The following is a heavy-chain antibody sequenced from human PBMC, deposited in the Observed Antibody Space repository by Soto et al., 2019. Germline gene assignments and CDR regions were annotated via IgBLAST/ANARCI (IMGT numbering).Heavy chain of an antibody. CDR3: ARVNGSGTGYYYYGMDV. CDR2: ISAYNGNT. Sequence: QVQLVQSGAEVKKPGASVKVSCKASGYTFTSYGISWVRQAPGQGLEWMGWISAYNGNTNYAQNLQGRVTMTTDTATSTAYMELGSLRSDDTAVYYCARVNGSGTGYYYYGMDVWGQGTTVTVSS. CDR1: GYTFTSYG. J-gene: IGHJ6*02. V-gene: IGHV1-18*01. D-gene: IGHD6-25*01.